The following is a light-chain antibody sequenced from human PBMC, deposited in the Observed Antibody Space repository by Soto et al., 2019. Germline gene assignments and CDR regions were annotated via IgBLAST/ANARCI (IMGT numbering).Light chain of an antibody. CDR1: QGISNW. CDR3: QQANSFPLT. J-gene: IGKJ4*01. Sequence: DIQMTQSPSSVSASVGDRVSITCRASQGISNWLAWYQQKPGRAPKLLIYTGTSLQSGVPSRVSGTGSGTDFPLTISSLQPEDVATYYCQQANSFPLTFGGGTKVEIK. CDR2: TGT. V-gene: IGKV1-12*01.